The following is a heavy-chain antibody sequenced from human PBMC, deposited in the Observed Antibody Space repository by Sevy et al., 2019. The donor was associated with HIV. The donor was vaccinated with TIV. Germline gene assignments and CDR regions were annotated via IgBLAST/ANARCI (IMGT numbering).Heavy chain of an antibody. CDR2: IRYDGSNK. J-gene: IGHJ6*02. CDR1: GFTFSTYD. Sequence: GGSLRLSCAASGFTFSTYDMHWVRQAPGKGLEWVAYIRYDGSNKYYEDSVRGRFTISRDSSKNTRYLQMNSLRAEDTAVFYCARGRKTTQEWLEELDYYYGVDVWGQGTTVTVSS. D-gene: IGHD2-8*01. V-gene: IGHV3-30*02. CDR3: ARGRKTTQEWLEELDYYYGVDV.